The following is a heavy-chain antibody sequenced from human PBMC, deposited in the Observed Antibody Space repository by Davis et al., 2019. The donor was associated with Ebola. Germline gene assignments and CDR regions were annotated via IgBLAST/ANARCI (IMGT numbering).Heavy chain of an antibody. D-gene: IGHD5-18*01. CDR3: ARPTKTNVEDSALGYNFFDA. CDR1: GGSFTDYF. Sequence: SEPLSLTCAVYGGSFTDYFWSWIRQPPGKGLEWIGETSHHPAYTNYSPSFGGRVTISVDSSKNQFSLKIHSVTAADTAVYYCARPTKTNVEDSALGYNFFDAWGQGTLVSVSS. CDR2: TSHHPAYT. V-gene: IGHV4-34*01. J-gene: IGHJ5*02.